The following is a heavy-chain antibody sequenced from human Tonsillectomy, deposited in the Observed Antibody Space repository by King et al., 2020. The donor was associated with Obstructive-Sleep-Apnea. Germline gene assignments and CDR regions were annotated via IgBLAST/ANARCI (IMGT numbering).Heavy chain of an antibody. CDR2: IDPRGGDT. D-gene: IGHD2-15*01. J-gene: IGHJ6*02. CDR3: ASRGSRAPDSYGLDV. CDR1: GYTFTTYS. V-gene: IGHV1-46*03. Sequence: VQLLQSGPEVKKPGASVKVSCKASGYTFTTYSLHWVRQAPGQGLEWVGMIDPRGGDTTYAQNFQGRLTMTRDTSTNTFYVDLSNLRSEDTAVFYCASRGSRAPDSYGLDVWGLGPTVTVSS.